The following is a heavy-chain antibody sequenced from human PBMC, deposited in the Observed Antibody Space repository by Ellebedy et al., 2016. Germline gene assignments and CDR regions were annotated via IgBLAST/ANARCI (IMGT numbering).Heavy chain of an antibody. V-gene: IGHV4-59*01. CDR1: GGSISSYY. Sequence: ESLKISCTVSGGSISSYYWSWVRQPPGKGLEWIGYIYYSGSTNYNPSLKSRVTISVDTSKNQFSLKLSSVTAADTAVYYCARGEEVNGFDYWGQGTLVTVSS. CDR3: ARGEEVNGFDY. J-gene: IGHJ4*02. D-gene: IGHD4-23*01. CDR2: IYYSGST.